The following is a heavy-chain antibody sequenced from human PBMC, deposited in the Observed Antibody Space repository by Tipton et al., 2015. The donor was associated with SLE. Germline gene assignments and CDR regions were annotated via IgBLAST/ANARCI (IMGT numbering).Heavy chain of an antibody. CDR1: GFTFDDYA. J-gene: IGHJ6*02. V-gene: IGHV3-9*01. Sequence: SLRLSCAASGFTFDDYAMHWVRQAPGKGLEWVSGISWNSGSIGYADSVKGRFTISRDNAKNSLYLQMNSLRAEDTALYYCAKDLGRGYSGYAPYYYYGMDVWGQGTTVTVSS. CDR3: AKDLGRGYSGYAPYYYYGMDV. CDR2: ISWNSGSI. D-gene: IGHD5-12*01.